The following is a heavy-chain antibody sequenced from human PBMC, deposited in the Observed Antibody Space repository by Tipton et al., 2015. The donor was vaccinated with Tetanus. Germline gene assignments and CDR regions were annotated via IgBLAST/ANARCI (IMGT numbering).Heavy chain of an antibody. CDR2: VWYDGTRT. J-gene: IGHJ4*02. V-gene: IGHV3-33*01. Sequence: SLRLSCAASGFTFSTHGMHWVRQAPGKGLEWVALVWYDGTRTYYTESVEGRFTISRDNSKNTLYLQMDSLRVEDTATYFCARDRFVEWLGPLDCRGQGTLVTVSP. D-gene: IGHD3-3*01. CDR1: GFTFSTHG. CDR3: ARDRFVEWLGPLDC.